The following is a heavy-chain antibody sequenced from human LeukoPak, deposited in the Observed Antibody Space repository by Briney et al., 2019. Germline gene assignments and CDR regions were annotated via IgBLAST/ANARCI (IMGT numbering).Heavy chain of an antibody. CDR2: IKEDAGTK. D-gene: IGHD2-21*01. V-gene: IGHV3-7*01. CDR3: ARDTVGVLDY. Sequence: PGGSLRLSCAASGFTFSKSWMAWVRQVPGKGLEWVANIKEDAGTKHYAGSVEGRFTISRGNAKNLVYLQMNSLRADDTAIYHCARDTVGVLDYWGQGALVTVSS. CDR1: GFTFSKSW. J-gene: IGHJ4*02.